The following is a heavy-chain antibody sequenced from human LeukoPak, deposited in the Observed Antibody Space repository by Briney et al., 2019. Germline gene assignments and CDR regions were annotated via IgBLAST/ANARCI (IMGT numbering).Heavy chain of an antibody. CDR1: GGSINNYY. J-gene: IGHJ4*02. V-gene: IGHV4-59*01. CDR2: IYYSGST. CDR3: AGQWASYFDY. D-gene: IGHD1-26*01. Sequence: SETLSLTCTVSGGSINNYYWSWIRHPPRKGLEWIGYIYYSGSTNYNPSLKSRVTISVDTSKNQFSLKLSSVTAADTAVYYCAGQWASYFDYWGQGTLVTVSS.